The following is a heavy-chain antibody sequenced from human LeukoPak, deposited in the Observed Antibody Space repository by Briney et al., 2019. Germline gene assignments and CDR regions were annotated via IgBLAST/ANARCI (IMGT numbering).Heavy chain of an antibody. CDR1: GYTFTSYA. CDR3: ARNTETAIPLPYYFDY. J-gene: IGHJ4*02. CDR2: INTGNGNT. Sequence: ASVTVSCRASGYTFTSYAMHWVRQAPGQRLECIGWINTGNGNTKYSQKFQGRVTITRDTSASTAYMDLSSLRSEDTAVYYCARNTETAIPLPYYFDYWGQGTLVTVSS. D-gene: IGHD2-21*02. V-gene: IGHV1-3*04.